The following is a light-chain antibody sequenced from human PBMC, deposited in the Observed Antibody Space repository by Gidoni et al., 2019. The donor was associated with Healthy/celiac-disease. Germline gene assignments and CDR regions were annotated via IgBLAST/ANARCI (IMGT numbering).Light chain of an antibody. Sequence: QSVLTQPPSASGTPGQRVTISSSGSSSNIGSNYVYWYQQLPGTAPKLLIYRNNQRPSGVPDRFSGSKSGTSASLAISGLRSEDEADYYCAAWDDSLSAFFGGGTKLTVL. J-gene: IGLJ2*01. CDR1: SSNIGSNY. V-gene: IGLV1-47*01. CDR2: RNN. CDR3: AAWDDSLSAF.